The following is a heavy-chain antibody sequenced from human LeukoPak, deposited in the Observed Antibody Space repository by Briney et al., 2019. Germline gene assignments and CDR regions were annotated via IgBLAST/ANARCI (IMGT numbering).Heavy chain of an antibody. J-gene: IGHJ6*03. CDR3: ARGKWLPAQTYYYYYMDV. V-gene: IGHV1-8*01. CDR2: MNPNSGNT. Sequence: ASVKVSCKASGYTFTSYDINWVRQATGQGLEWMGWMNPNSGNTGYAQKFQGRVTMTRNTSISTAYMELSSLRSEDTAVYYCARGKWLPAQTYYYYYMDVWGKGTTVTVSS. CDR1: GYTFTSYD. D-gene: IGHD6-19*01.